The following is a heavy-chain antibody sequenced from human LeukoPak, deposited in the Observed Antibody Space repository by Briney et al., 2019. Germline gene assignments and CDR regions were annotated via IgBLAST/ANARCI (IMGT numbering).Heavy chain of an antibody. J-gene: IGHJ5*02. V-gene: IGHV4-59*08. CDR2: LYYGGNT. Sequence: SETLSLTCAVSGGSISTYYWSWIRQPPGKGLEWIGYLYYGGNTYYNPSLKSRVTISVDTSKNQFSLKLRSVIAADTAIYYCARLDYYDAFDAHGDHWGQGTLVTVSS. CDR3: ARLDYYDAFDAHGDH. CDR1: GGSISTYY. D-gene: IGHD3-22*01.